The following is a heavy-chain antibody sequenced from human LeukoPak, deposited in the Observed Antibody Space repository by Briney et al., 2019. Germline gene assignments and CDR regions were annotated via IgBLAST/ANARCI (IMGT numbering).Heavy chain of an antibody. CDR3: ATTPSIVTFDP. J-gene: IGHJ5*02. CDR1: GFTFSSYA. D-gene: IGHD1-26*01. V-gene: IGHV3-23*01. Sequence: GGSLRLSCAASGFTFSSYAMSWVHQAPGKGLEWVSAISGSGGSTYYADSVKGRFTISRDNSKNTLYLQMNSLRAEDTAVYYCATTPSIVTFDPWGQGTLVTVSS. CDR2: ISGSGGST.